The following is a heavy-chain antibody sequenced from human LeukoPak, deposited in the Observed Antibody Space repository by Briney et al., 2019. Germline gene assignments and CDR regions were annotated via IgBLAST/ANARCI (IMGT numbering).Heavy chain of an antibody. CDR1: GFTFSSYA. V-gene: IGHV3-11*01. Sequence: GGSLRLSCAASGFTFSSYAMSWIRQAPAKGLEWVSYISTSGTSVYYTESVKGRFTISRDNARSSLYLQMNGLRAEDTAVYYCAISDSSNYGPPDYWGQGILVTVSS. D-gene: IGHD3-22*01. CDR2: ISTSGTSV. J-gene: IGHJ4*02. CDR3: AISDSSNYGPPDY.